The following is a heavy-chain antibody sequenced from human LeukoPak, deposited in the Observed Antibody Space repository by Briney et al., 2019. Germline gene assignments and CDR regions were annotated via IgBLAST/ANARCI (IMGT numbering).Heavy chain of an antibody. J-gene: IGHJ4*02. V-gene: IGHV1-69*13. Sequence: GASVKVSCKASGGTFSSYAISWVRQAPGQGLEWMGGIIPIFGTANYAQKFQGRVTITADESTSTAYMELSSLRSEDTAVYYRATGIWPADDFWSGYYPFDYWGQGTLVTVSS. CDR2: IIPIFGTA. CDR1: GGTFSSYA. CDR3: ATGIWPADDFWSGYYPFDY. D-gene: IGHD3-3*01.